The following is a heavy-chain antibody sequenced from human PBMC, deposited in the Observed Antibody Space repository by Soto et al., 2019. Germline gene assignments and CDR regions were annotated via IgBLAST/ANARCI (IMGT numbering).Heavy chain of an antibody. CDR1: GFTVSRNY. V-gene: IGHV3-66*01. Sequence: EVQLVESGGDVVQPGGSLRLSCAASGFTVSRNYMSWIRQAPGKGLEWVSMIYTDGSTYYTDSVKGRFTFSRDNSKNMLYLQMNSLRAEDTAMYYCASRRNPYGAYDYWGQGTLVTVSS. CDR3: ASRRNPYGAYDY. J-gene: IGHJ4*02. CDR2: IYTDGST. D-gene: IGHD4-17*01.